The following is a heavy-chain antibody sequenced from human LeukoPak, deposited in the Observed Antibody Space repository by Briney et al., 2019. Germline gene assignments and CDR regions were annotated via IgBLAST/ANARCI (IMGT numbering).Heavy chain of an antibody. J-gene: IGHJ6*02. Sequence: GGSLRLSCAASGFAFSSYAMSWVRQAPGKGLEWVSAISGSGGSTYYADSVKGRFTISRDNSKNTLYLQMNSLRAEDTAVYYCAKVISPLDFWSGYYFPWDKPAHREYYYYGMDVWGQGTTVTVSS. CDR2: ISGSGGST. CDR1: GFAFSSYA. D-gene: IGHD3-3*01. V-gene: IGHV3-23*01. CDR3: AKVISPLDFWSGYYFPWDKPAHREYYYYGMDV.